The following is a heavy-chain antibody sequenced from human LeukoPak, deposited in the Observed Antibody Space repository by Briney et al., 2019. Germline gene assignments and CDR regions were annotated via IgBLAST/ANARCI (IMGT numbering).Heavy chain of an antibody. Sequence: PGGSLRLSCAASGFTVSTNFMSWVRQAPGEWLEWVALIYSDSSTYYADSVKGRFTIFRDNSKNTLYLQMNSLRAEDTAVYYCAREASWTLDYWGQGTLVTVSS. J-gene: IGHJ4*02. V-gene: IGHV3-53*01. D-gene: IGHD3/OR15-3a*01. CDR2: IYSDSST. CDR3: AREASWTLDY. CDR1: GFTVSTNF.